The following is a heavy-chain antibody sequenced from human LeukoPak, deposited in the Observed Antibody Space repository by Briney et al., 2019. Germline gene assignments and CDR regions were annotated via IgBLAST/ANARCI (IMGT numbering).Heavy chain of an antibody. CDR2: VSHTGST. Sequence: SETLSLTCTVSGASINTSNFYWGWIRQPPGKGLESIGSVSHTGSTYSNPSLNSRVTISVDTSKNQFSLKLSSVTAADTAVYYCAREGTMTRGGYWLDPWGQGTLVTVSS. CDR1: GASINTSNFY. J-gene: IGHJ5*02. V-gene: IGHV4-39*02. D-gene: IGHD3-10*01. CDR3: AREGTMTRGGYWLDP.